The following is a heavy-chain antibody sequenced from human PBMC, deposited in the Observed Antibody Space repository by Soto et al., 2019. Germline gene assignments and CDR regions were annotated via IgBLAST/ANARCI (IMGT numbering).Heavy chain of an antibody. D-gene: IGHD1-7*01. CDR1: GGSISSYY. CDR3: ARIIVDNWNYESYYFDY. V-gene: IGHV4-59*08. Sequence: TSETLSLTCTVSGGSISSYYWSWIRQPPGKGLEWIGYIYYSGSTNYNPSLKSRVTISVDTSKNQFSLKLSSVTAADTAVYYCARIIVDNWNYESYYFDYWGQGTLVTISS. J-gene: IGHJ4*02. CDR2: IYYSGST.